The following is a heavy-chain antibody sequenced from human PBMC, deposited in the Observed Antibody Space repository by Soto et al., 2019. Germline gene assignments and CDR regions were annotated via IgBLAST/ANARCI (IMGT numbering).Heavy chain of an antibody. D-gene: IGHD2-21*01. CDR1: GGSISSSNW. CDR3: ARDCFDSYDYYYGMDV. J-gene: IGHJ6*02. CDR2: IYHSGST. V-gene: IGHV4-4*02. Sequence: SETLSLTCAVSGGSISSSNWWSWVRQPPGKGLEWIGEIYHSGSTNYNPSLKSRVTISVDKSKSQFSLKLSSVTAADTAVYYCARDCFDSYDYYYGMDVWGQGTTVTVSS.